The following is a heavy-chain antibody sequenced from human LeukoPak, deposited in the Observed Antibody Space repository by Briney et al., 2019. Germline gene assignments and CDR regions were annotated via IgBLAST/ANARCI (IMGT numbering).Heavy chain of an antibody. J-gene: IGHJ3*02. CDR2: IYYSGST. CDR1: GGSISSSSYY. D-gene: IGHD5-18*01. CDR3: ARPGVGSGRYGAFDI. Sequence: SETLSLTCTVSGGSISSSSYYWGWIRQPPGKGLEWIGSIYYSGSTYYNPSLKSRVTMSVDTSKNQFSLKLRSVTAADTAVYYCARPGVGSGRYGAFDIWGQGTLVIVSS. V-gene: IGHV4-39*07.